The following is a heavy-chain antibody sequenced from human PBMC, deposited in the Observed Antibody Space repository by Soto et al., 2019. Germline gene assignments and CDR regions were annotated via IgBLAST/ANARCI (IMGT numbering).Heavy chain of an antibody. CDR3: AREMGSGSYYQVDY. CDR1: GFTFSSYG. V-gene: IGHV3-33*01. CDR2: TWYDGSNK. Sequence: QVQLVESGGGVVQPGRSLRLSCAASGFTFSSYGMHWVRQAPGKGLEWVAVTWYDGSNKDYADSVKGRFTISRDNSKKPLYLQMNSLRAEDTAVYYRAREMGSGSYYQVDYWGKGTLVTVSS. J-gene: IGHJ4*02. D-gene: IGHD3-10*01.